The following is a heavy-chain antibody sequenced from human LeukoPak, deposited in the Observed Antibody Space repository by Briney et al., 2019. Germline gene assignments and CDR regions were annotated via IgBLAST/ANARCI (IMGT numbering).Heavy chain of an antibody. J-gene: IGHJ5*02. CDR1: GFTFSSYE. V-gene: IGHV3-21*05. CDR2: ISSSSSYT. CDR3: ARDHIAAAGTQWFDP. Sequence: PGGSLRLSCAASGFTFSSYEMNWVRQAPGKGLEWVSYISSSSSYTNYADSVKGRFTISRDNAKNSLYLQMNSLRAEDTAVYYCARDHIAAAGTQWFDPWGQGTLVTVSS. D-gene: IGHD6-13*01.